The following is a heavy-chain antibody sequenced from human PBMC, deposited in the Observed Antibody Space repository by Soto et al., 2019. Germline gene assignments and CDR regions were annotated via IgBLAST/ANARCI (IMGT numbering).Heavy chain of an antibody. CDR1: GESLRSHS. J-gene: IGHJ6*02. CDR3: AREDSSGWSGESMDV. Sequence: SETLSLTCAVYGESLRSHSWNWIRQPPGKGLEWVGEINHSGSTNYNPYLKSRATISVDTSKNQFSLKLTSVIAADTGVYYCAREDSSGWSGESMDVWGQGTTAKVYS. D-gene: IGHD6-19*01. V-gene: IGHV4-34*01. CDR2: INHSGST.